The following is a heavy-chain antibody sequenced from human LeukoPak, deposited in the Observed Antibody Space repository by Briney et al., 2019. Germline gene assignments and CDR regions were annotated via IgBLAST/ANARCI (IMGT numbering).Heavy chain of an antibody. Sequence: SETLSLTCTVSGGSISSGSYYWAWIRQPPGKGLEWIGTFYSGGSAYYNPSLTSRVSISKDTSDNQFSLRLYSVTAADTAVYYCARKQGGTMYDVWGQGTQVTVSS. CDR3: ARKQGGTMYDV. V-gene: IGHV4-39*07. D-gene: IGHD1-7*01. CDR1: GGSISSGSYY. J-gene: IGHJ4*02. CDR2: FYSGGSA.